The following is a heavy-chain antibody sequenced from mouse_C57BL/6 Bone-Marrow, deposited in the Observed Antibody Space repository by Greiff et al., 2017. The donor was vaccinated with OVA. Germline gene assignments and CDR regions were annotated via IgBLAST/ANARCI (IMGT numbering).Heavy chain of an antibody. CDR3: ARQETGTSFDY. J-gene: IGHJ2*01. D-gene: IGHD4-1*01. V-gene: IGHV5-12*01. CDR1: GFTFSDYY. CDR2: ISNGGGST. Sequence: EVKLVESGGGLVQPGGSLKLSCAASGFTFSDYYMYWVRQTPEKRLEWVAYISNGGGSTYYPDTVKGRFTISRDNAKNTLYLQMSRLKSEDTAMYYCARQETGTSFDYWGQGTTLTVSS.